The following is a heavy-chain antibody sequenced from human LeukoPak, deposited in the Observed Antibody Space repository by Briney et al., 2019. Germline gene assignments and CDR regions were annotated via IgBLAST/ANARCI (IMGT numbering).Heavy chain of an antibody. J-gene: IGHJ4*02. CDR2: ISYDGSKK. CDR1: GFTFSSYA. Sequence: GGSLRLSCAASGFTFSSYAMSWVRQAPGKGLEWVAVISYDGSKKYYADAVKGRFTISRDNSKSTLYLQMNSLRVEDTAVYYCAKGLRRGVIQLWLGGIGFDYWGQGTLVTVSS. D-gene: IGHD5-18*01. CDR3: AKGLRRGVIQLWLGGIGFDY. V-gene: IGHV3-30*18.